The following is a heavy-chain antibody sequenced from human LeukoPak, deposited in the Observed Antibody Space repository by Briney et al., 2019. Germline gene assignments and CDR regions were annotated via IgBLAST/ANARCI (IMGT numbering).Heavy chain of an antibody. V-gene: IGHV3-21*01. CDR3: ARDPVGGGYSYYFDY. J-gene: IGHJ4*02. CDR1: GFTFSSYS. Sequence: GGSLRLSCAASGFTFSSYSMNWVRQAPGKGLEWVSSISSSSSYIYYADSVKGRFTISRDKAKKSLDMQKNSLRAEDTAVYYCARDPVGGGYSYYFDYWGQGTLVTVSS. D-gene: IGHD3-16*01. CDR2: ISSSSSYI.